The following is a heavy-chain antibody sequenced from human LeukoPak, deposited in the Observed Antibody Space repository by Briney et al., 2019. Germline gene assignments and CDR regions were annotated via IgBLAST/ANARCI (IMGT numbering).Heavy chain of an antibody. CDR3: ARGGYGDRIDY. CDR2: INPSGGNT. CDR1: GYTFIRYY. Sequence: ASVKVSCKASGYTFIRYYMHWVRQAPGQGLEWMGIINPSGGNTSYAQKFQGRVTMTRDTSTSTVYMELSRLRSEDTAVYYCARGGYGDRIDYWGQGTLVSVSS. V-gene: IGHV1-46*01. J-gene: IGHJ4*02. D-gene: IGHD4-17*01.